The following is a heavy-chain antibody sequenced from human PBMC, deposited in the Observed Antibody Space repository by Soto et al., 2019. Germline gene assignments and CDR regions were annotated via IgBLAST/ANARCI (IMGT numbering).Heavy chain of an antibody. CDR1: GGSISSYY. D-gene: IGHD2-15*01. J-gene: IGHJ6*02. CDR2: IYYSEST. Sequence: SETLSLTCTVSGGSISSYYWSWIRQPPGKGLEWIGYIYYSESTNYNPSLKSRVTISVDTSKNQFSLKLSSVTAADTAVYYCARALLIATPRGNYYYGMDVWGQGTTVTVSS. CDR3: ARALLIATPRGNYYYGMDV. V-gene: IGHV4-59*01.